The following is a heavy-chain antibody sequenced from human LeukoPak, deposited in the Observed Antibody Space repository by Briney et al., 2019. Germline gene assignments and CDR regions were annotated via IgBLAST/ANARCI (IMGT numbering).Heavy chain of an antibody. CDR2: ISGNDGAT. D-gene: IGHD3-3*01. CDR1: GYTFKTYA. CDR3: ARDVPDFWSGFDS. V-gene: IGHV1-18*04. J-gene: IGHJ4*02. Sequence: APLKVSCKASGYTFKTYALSWVRQAPGESLEWMGQISGNDGATKYAQRFQGRVTMTTDTATSTAYLELTSLTSDDTAVYYCARDVPDFWSGFDSWGQGTLVTVSP.